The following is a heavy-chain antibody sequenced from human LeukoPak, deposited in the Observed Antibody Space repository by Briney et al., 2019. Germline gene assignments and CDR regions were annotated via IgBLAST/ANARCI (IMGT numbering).Heavy chain of an antibody. D-gene: IGHD1-1*01. V-gene: IGHV3-7*04. CDR3: ARGDDFSGDH. J-gene: IGHJ4*02. Sequence: PGGSLRLSCAVSGLTFSNFWMSWVRQAPGRGLEWVANIHPEGNEKYHVESVKGRFTISRDNAKNSLFLQMNGLRVEDTAVYYCARGDDFSGDHWGQGTLVTVSS. CDR1: GLTFSNFW. CDR2: IHPEGNEK.